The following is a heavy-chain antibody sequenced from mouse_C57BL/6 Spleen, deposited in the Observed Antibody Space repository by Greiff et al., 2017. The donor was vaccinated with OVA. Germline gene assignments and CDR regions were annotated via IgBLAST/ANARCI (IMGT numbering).Heavy chain of an antibody. J-gene: IGHJ4*01. D-gene: IGHD1-1*01. V-gene: IGHV5-12*01. CDR3: ARRSYGGAMDY. CDR1: GFTFSDYY. CDR2: ISNGGGST. Sequence: EVMLVESGGGLVQPGGSLKLSCAASGFTFSDYYMYWVRQTPEKRLEWVAYISNGGGSTYYPDTVKGRFTISRDNAKNTLYLQMSRLKSEDTAMYYCARRSYGGAMDYWGQGTSVTVSS.